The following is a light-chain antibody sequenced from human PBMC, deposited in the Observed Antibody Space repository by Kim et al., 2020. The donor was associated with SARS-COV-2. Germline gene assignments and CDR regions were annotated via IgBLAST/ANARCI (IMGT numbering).Light chain of an antibody. CDR1: QSILNY. J-gene: IGKJ5*01. Sequence: SASVGDSVTITCRASQSILNYVNWYQHKPGKAPKLLIYGASNLQSGVPSRFSGSGSGTAFTLTISSLQFEDFATYYCQQSYNTLTFGQGTRLEIK. CDR3: QQSYNTLT. V-gene: IGKV1-39*01. CDR2: GAS.